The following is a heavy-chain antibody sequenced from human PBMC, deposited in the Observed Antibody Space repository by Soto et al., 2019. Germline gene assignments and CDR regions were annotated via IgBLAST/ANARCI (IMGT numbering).Heavy chain of an antibody. CDR1: GFTFSSYW. Sequence: EVQLVESGGGLVQPGGSLRLSCAASGFTFSSYWMSWVRQAPGKGLEWVANIKQDGSEKYYVDSVKGRFTISRDNAKNSLYLQMNSLRAEDTAVYYCARDKAGIYCSGGSCYYPYGMDVLGQGTTVTVSS. CDR2: IKQDGSEK. CDR3: ARDKAGIYCSGGSCYYPYGMDV. V-gene: IGHV3-7*05. D-gene: IGHD2-15*01. J-gene: IGHJ6*02.